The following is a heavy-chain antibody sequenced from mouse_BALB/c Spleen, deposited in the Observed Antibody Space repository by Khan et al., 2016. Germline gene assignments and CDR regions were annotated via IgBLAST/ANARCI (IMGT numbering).Heavy chain of an antibody. CDR1: GYTFTDYA. Sequence: QFQLQQSGPELVRPGVSVKISCKGSGYTFTDYAMHWVKQSHAKSLEWIGVISTYSGNTNYNQKFKGKATMTVDKSSSTAYMELARLTSEDSAIYYCARGPYYRYDVFDYWGQGTTLTVSS. CDR3: ARGPYYRYDVFDY. J-gene: IGHJ2*01. D-gene: IGHD2-14*01. V-gene: IGHV1S137*01. CDR2: ISTYSGNT.